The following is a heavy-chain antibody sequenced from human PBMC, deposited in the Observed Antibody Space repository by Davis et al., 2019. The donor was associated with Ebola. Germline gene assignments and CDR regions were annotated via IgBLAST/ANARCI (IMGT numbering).Heavy chain of an antibody. CDR2: ISSNSRAT. D-gene: IGHD3-16*02. Sequence: GESLKISCAASGFTFSKYSMNWFRQAPGKGLEWVSSISSNSRATYYADSLKGRFTISRDNAKNTLYLQMNSLRAEDTAVYYCARTTFGGVIASWGQGTLVTVSS. CDR1: GFTFSKYS. J-gene: IGHJ4*02. CDR3: ARTTFGGVIAS. V-gene: IGHV3-21*01.